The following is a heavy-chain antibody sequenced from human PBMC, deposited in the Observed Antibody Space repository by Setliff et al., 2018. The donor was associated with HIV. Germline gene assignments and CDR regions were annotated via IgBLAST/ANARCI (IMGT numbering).Heavy chain of an antibody. CDR2: IKDSANGGTI. CDR1: GLPFITSW. J-gene: IGHJ3*01. D-gene: IGHD3-16*01. Sequence: GSLRLSCETSGLPFITSWMTWVRQVPGKGLEWLGRIKDSANGGTIDYAAPVKGRFIISRDDSKNTAFLQMNNLRSEDTGKYYCAADLLFSYYGLWGQGTMVTVS. V-gene: IGHV3-15*05. CDR3: AADLLFSYYGL.